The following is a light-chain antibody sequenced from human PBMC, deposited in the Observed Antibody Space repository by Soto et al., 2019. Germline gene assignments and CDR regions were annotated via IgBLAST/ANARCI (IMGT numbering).Light chain of an antibody. CDR3: MQSTQLPPT. CDR2: EVS. V-gene: IGKV2D-29*02. J-gene: IGKJ5*01. CDR1: QSLLHITGETF. Sequence: DVVMTQTTLALSFAPGQPASISCKSSQSLLHITGETFLFWYLQKPGQSPQLLIYEVSTRVSGVPDRFSGSGSGTDFTLEISRVETDDVGIYYCMQSTQLPPTFGQGTRLEIK.